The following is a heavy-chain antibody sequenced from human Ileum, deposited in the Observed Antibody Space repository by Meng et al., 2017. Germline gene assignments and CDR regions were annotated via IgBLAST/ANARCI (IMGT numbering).Heavy chain of an antibody. D-gene: IGHD3-22*01. Sequence: QITLKESGPTLVEPTQTLTLTCTFSGFSLSTSGVGVGWIRQPPGKALEWLALIYWDDDKRYSPSLKSRLTITKDTSKNQVVLTMTNMDPVDTATYYCAHSYYYDSSGYYQLFDYWGQGTLVTVSS. J-gene: IGHJ4*02. CDR1: GFSLSTSGVG. CDR2: IYWDDDK. V-gene: IGHV2-5*02. CDR3: AHSYYYDSSGYYQLFDY.